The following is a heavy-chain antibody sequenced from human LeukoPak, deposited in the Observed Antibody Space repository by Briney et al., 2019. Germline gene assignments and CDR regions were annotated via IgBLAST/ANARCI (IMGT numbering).Heavy chain of an antibody. CDR1: GGSFSGYY. V-gene: IGHV4-34*01. CDR2: INHSGST. D-gene: IGHD3-22*01. J-gene: IGHJ4*02. Sequence: SETLSLTCAVYGGSFSGYYWSWIRQPPGKGLEWIGEINHSGSTDYNPSLKSRVTISVDTSKSQFSLKLSSVTAADTAVYYCARGHSYDSSGYDYWGQGTLVTVSS. CDR3: ARGHSYDSSGYDY.